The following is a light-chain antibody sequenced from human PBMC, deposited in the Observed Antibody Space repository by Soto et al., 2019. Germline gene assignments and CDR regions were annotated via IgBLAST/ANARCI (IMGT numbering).Light chain of an antibody. CDR2: GAS. J-gene: IGKJ1*01. Sequence: EVVLTQSPATLSLSPGERATLSCRASENVRTFVDWYQQKPGQAPRLLIYGASNRATGIPARFSGSGSGTDFTSTISDLEPEDFAVYYCQQHSHWPPWTCGQGTRVEIQ. CDR1: ENVRTF. CDR3: QQHSHWPPWT. V-gene: IGKV3-11*01.